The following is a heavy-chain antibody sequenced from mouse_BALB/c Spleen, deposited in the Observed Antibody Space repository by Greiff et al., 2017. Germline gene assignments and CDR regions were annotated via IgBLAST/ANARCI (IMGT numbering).Heavy chain of an antibody. Sequence: EVQLQQSGPELVKPGASVKMSCKASGYTFTSYVMHWVKQKPGQGLEWIGRINPYNGDTFYNQKFKGKATLTVDKSSSTAHMELLSLKSEDSAVYYCGRYYGYDFDYWGQGTTLTVSS. CDR2: INPYNGDT. CDR1: GYTFTSYV. CDR3: GRYYGYDFDY. J-gene: IGHJ2*01. D-gene: IGHD2-2*01. V-gene: IGHV1-37*01.